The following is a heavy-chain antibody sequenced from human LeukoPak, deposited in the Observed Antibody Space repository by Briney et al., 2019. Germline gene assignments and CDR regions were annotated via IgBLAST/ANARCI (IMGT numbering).Heavy chain of an antibody. V-gene: IGHV3-11*01. CDR2: ISSSGSTI. J-gene: IGHJ6*02. CDR3: ARDRVVPAAMLGFYYYYGMDV. Sequence: GGSLRLSCAASGFTFSDYYMSWIRQAPGKGLEWVSYISSSGSTIYYADSVKGRFTISRDNAKNSLYLQMNSLRAEDTAVYYCARDRVVPAAMLGFYYYYGMDVWGQGTTVTVSS. CDR1: GFTFSDYY. D-gene: IGHD2-2*01.